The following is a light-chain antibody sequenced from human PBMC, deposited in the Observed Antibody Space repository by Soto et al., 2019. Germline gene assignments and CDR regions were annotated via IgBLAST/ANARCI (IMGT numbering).Light chain of an antibody. V-gene: IGLV1-40*01. Sequence: QSVLTQPPSVSGAPGQRVTISCTGSSSNIGAGYDVHWYQQLPGTDPKLLIYGNSTRPSGVPDRFSGSKSGTSASLAITGLQAEDEADYYCQSYDSSHWVFGGGTKLTVL. CDR3: QSYDSSHWV. J-gene: IGLJ3*02. CDR2: GNS. CDR1: SSNIGAGYD.